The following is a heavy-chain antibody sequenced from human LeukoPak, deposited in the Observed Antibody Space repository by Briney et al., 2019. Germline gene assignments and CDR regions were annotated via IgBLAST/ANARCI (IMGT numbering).Heavy chain of an antibody. CDR1: GGSLSSSNW. CDR2: IYHSGST. Sequence: PSGTLSLTCAVSGGSLSSSNWWSWVRQPPGKGLEWIGEIYHSGSTNYNPSPKSRVTISVDKSKNQFSLKLSSVTAADTAVYYCARSARGVIINYFDYWGQGTLVTVSS. J-gene: IGHJ4*02. CDR3: ARSARGVIINYFDY. D-gene: IGHD3-10*01. V-gene: IGHV4-4*02.